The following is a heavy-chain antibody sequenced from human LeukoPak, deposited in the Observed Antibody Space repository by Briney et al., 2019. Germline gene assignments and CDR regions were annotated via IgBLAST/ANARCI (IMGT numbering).Heavy chain of an antibody. CDR2: ISYTGTT. V-gene: IGHV4-39*01. J-gene: IGHJ4*02. D-gene: IGHD5-12*01. CDR1: GGSISSSGYY. CDR3: ARRRIVATIDY. Sequence: PSETLSLTCGVSGGSISSSGYYWAWIHQPPGTGLEWIGSISYTGTTYYNPSLKSRLTISADRSKNQFSLKLTSVTAADTAVYYCARRRIVATIDYWGQGTLVTVSS.